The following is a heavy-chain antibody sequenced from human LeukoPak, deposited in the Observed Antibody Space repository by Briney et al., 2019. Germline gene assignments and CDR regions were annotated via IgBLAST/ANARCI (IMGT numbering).Heavy chain of an antibody. J-gene: IGHJ3*02. D-gene: IGHD5-18*01. CDR3: ARSGYSYGADAFDI. CDR2: IYYSGST. V-gene: IGHV4-59*01. Sequence: SETLSLTCTVSGGSISSYYWSWIRQPPGKGLEWIGYIYYSGSTNYNPSLKSRVTISVDASKNQFSLKLSSVTAADTAVYYCARSGYSYGADAFDIWGQGTMVTVSS. CDR1: GGSISSYY.